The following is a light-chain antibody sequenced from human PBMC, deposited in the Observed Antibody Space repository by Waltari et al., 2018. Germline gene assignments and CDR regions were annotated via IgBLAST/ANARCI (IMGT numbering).Light chain of an antibody. J-gene: IGLJ1*01. V-gene: IGLV2-14*01. CDR1: SSDVGGYNY. CDR3: SSYTNTSTPCV. CDR2: ECI. Sequence: QSALTQPAAVSGSPGQSITISCTGTSSDVGGYNYVSWYQQCPGKAPDVISFECIKRPSGVSNRFSGSKSGNTASLTISGLQAEDEADYYCSSYTNTSTPCVFGTGTKVTVL.